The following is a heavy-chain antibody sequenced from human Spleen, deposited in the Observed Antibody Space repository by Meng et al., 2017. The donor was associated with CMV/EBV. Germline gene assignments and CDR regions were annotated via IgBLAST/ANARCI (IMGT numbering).Heavy chain of an antibody. J-gene: IGHJ4*02. V-gene: IGHV1-18*01. CDR2: ISAYNGNT. D-gene: IGHD3-3*01. CDR3: ARDSGSYFWSGYYKSDY. Sequence: YTFPSYGISWVRQAPGQGLEWMGWISAYNGNTNYAQKLQGRVTMTTDTSTSTAYMELRSLRSDDTAVYYCARDSGSYFWSGYYKSDYWGQGTLVTVSS. CDR1: YTFPSYG.